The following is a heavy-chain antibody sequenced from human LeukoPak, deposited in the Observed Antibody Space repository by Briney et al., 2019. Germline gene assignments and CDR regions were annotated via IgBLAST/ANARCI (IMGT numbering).Heavy chain of an antibody. V-gene: IGHV4-30-4*01. J-gene: IGHJ5*02. D-gene: IGHD2-2*02. CDR2: IYYSGST. CDR3: ARLGYCSSTSCYTLQGWFDP. Sequence: SETLSLTCTVSGGSISSGDYYWSRIRQPPGKGLEWIGYIYYSGSTYYNPSLKSRVTISVDTSKNQFSLKLSSVTAADTAVYYCARLGYCSSTSCYTLQGWFDPWGQGTLVTVSS. CDR1: GGSISSGDYY.